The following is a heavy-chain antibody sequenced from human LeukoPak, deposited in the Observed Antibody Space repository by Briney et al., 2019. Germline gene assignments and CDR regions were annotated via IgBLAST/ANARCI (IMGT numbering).Heavy chain of an antibody. Sequence: GGSLRLSCAPSGFTFSSYNMNWVRQAPGKGLECVSSITSSITYIYYADLVKGRFTISRDNARNSLSLQMNSLRAEDRAVYYCARDPYSGSYGNEYYYYMDVWGKGTTVTISS. D-gene: IGHD1-26*01. CDR2: ITSSITYI. CDR1: GFTFSSYN. V-gene: IGHV3-21*01. J-gene: IGHJ6*03. CDR3: ARDPYSGSYGNEYYYYMDV.